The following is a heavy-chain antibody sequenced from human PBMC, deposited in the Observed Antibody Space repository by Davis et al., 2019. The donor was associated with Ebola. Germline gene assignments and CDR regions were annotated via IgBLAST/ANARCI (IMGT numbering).Heavy chain of an antibody. V-gene: IGHV1-18*01. CDR2: ISAYNGNT. CDR3: ARGYVVGATSYYFDY. J-gene: IGHJ4*02. CDR1: GYTFTSYG. Sequence: ASVKVSCKASGYTFTSYGISWVRQAPGQGLEWMGWISAYNGNTNYAQKLQGRVTMTTDTSTSTAYMELRSLRSDDTAVYYCARGYVVGATSYYFDYWGQGTLVTVSS. D-gene: IGHD1-26*01.